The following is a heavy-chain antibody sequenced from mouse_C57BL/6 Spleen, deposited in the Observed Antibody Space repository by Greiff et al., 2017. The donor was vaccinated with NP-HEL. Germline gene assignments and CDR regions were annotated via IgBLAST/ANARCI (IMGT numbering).Heavy chain of an antibody. Sequence: QVHVKQSGAELVRPGASVKLSCKASGYTFTDYYINWVKQRPGQGLEWIARIYPGSGNTYYNEKFKGKATLTAEISSSTAYMQLSSLTSEDSAVYFCARSGMGGYFDVWGTGTTVTVSS. J-gene: IGHJ1*03. CDR3: ARSGMGGYFDV. V-gene: IGHV1-76*01. CDR2: IYPGSGNT. CDR1: GYTFTDYY. D-gene: IGHD2-3*01.